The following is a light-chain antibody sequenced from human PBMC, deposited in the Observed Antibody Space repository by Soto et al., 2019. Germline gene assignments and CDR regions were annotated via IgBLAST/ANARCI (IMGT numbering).Light chain of an antibody. Sequence: QSVLTQTPSTSGSPGQSVTISCTGTSSDVGAYDFVSWYQQLPGKAPKLMIYEVNKRPSGVPDRFSGSKSGNTAFLTVSGLQAEDEADYYCSSCAGSNNFVFGGGTKLTVL. CDR2: EVN. V-gene: IGLV2-8*01. J-gene: IGLJ3*02. CDR1: SSDVGAYDF. CDR3: SSCAGSNNFV.